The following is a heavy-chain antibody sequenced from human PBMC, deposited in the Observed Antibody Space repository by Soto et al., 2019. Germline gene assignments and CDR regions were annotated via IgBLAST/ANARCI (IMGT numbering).Heavy chain of an antibody. V-gene: IGHV3-23*01. D-gene: IGHD2-2*02. CDR2: ISGSGGST. CDR3: ASQYCSSTSCYSDYYYGMDV. J-gene: IGHJ6*02. CDR1: GFTFSSYA. Sequence: PGGSLRLSCAASGFTFSSYAMSWVRQAPGKGLEWVSAISGSGGSTYYADSVKGRFTISRDNSKNTLYLQMNSLRAEDTAVYYCASQYCSSTSCYSDYYYGMDVCGQGTTVTVSS.